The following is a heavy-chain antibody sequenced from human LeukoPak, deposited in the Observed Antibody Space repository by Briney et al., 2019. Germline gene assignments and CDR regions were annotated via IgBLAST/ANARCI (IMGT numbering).Heavy chain of an antibody. V-gene: IGHV1-18*01. Sequence: GASVKVSCKASGYTFTSYGISWVRQAPGQGLEWMGWISAYSGNTNYAQKLQGRVTMTTDTPTSTAYMELRSLRSDDTAVYYCARDPPQGWFDPWGQGTLVTVSS. CDR1: GYTFTSYG. CDR3: ARDPPQGWFDP. CDR2: ISAYSGNT. J-gene: IGHJ5*02.